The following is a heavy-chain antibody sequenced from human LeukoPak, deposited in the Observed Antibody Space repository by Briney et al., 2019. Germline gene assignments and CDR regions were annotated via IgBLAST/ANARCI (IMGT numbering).Heavy chain of an antibody. CDR2: IYYSGST. J-gene: IGHJ4*02. CDR3: ARHGGATVSPTLTIDY. D-gene: IGHD4-17*01. V-gene: IGHV4-59*08. CDR1: GGCISNYY. Sequence: SETLSLTCIVSGGCISNYYWRWIRQPPGKGLERIRYIYYSGSTNYNPSLKSRVTISVDTSNNQCSLKLNSVTAADTAVYYCARHGGATVSPTLTIDYWGQGTLVTVSS.